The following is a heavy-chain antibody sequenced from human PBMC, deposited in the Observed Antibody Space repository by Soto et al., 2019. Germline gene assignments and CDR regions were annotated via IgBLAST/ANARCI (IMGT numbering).Heavy chain of an antibody. V-gene: IGHV4-39*01. CDR2: IYYSGTT. D-gene: IGHD3-9*01. CDR3: ARHYAIFTGYYWAWFDP. J-gene: IGHJ5*02. Sequence: QLQLQESGPGLVKPSETLSLTCTVSGGSISSSSYYWGWIRQPPGKGLEWIGSIYYSGTTHYNPSLKSRVTITVDTSQNQFSRKVSSVTAADTAVYSCARHYAIFTGYYWAWFDPWGQGTLVTVSS. CDR1: GGSISSSSYY.